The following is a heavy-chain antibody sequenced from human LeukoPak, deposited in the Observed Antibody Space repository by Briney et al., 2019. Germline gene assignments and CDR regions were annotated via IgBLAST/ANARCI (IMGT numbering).Heavy chain of an antibody. CDR3: AKEYYSGYDYQYFQH. D-gene: IGHD5-12*01. Sequence: GGSLRLSCASSGFTFGDHAMSWVRQAPGKGLEWVAVISYDGSNKYYADSVKGRFTISRDNSKNTLYLQMNSLRAEDTAVYYCAKEYYSGYDYQYFQHWGQGTLVTVSS. CDR1: GFTFGDHA. J-gene: IGHJ1*01. CDR2: ISYDGSNK. V-gene: IGHV3-30*04.